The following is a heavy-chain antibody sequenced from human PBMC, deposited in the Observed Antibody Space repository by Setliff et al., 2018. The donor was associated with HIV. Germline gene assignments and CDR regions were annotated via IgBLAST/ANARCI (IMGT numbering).Heavy chain of an antibody. V-gene: IGHV4-39*06. CDR3: ARGVPLLPPHY. CDR2: IFYSETVYYGGRT. CDR1: GGSISSNNYY. D-gene: IGHD2-21*02. Sequence: SETLSLTCTVSGGSISSNNYYWGWIRQPPGKGLEWIGSIFYSETVYYGGRTYYSPSLKSPVTISVDTSKSQFPRKLSSVTAADTAVYYCARGVPLLPPHYWGQGTLVTVSS. J-gene: IGHJ4*02.